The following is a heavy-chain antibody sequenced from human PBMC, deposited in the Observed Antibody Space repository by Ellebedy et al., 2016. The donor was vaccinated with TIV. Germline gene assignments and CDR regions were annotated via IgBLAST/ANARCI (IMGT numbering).Heavy chain of an antibody. D-gene: IGHD6-13*01. J-gene: IGHJ4*02. V-gene: IGHV4-59*01. Sequence: SETLSLTCTVSGGSINNYYWSWIRQPPGKGLEWIGYIYYSGSTHYNPSLKSRVTMSVDTSKNQFSLKLSSVTAADTAVYYCARTKAVAGTFCFDYWGQGTQVTVSS. CDR3: ARTKAVAGTFCFDY. CDR1: GGSINNYY. CDR2: IYYSGST.